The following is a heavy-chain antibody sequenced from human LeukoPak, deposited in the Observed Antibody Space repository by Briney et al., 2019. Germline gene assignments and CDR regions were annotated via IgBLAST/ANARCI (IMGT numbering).Heavy chain of an antibody. CDR2: MKRDGSER. J-gene: IGHJ4*02. CDR1: GFTFSSYW. D-gene: IGHD2-2*01. Sequence: PGGSLRLSCAASGFTFSSYWMSWFRQAPGKGLEWVANMKRDGSERYYVDSVKGRFTISRDNAKNSLYLQMNSLRAEDTAVYYCGRGSTSCCDYWGQGTLVTVSS. V-gene: IGHV3-7*01. CDR3: GRGSTSCCDY.